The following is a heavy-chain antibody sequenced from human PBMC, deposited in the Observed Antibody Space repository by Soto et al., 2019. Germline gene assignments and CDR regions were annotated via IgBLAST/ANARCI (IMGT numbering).Heavy chain of an antibody. J-gene: IGHJ4*02. CDR1: GFTVSSYG. V-gene: IGHV3-30*03. CDR2: ISRDGGTK. Sequence: QVQLVESGGGVVQPGRSLRLSCAASGFTVSSYGMHWVRQAPGKGLEWVAVISRDGGTKYYADSVKGRFTISRDNSRNKLCLEMNSLRGDDMAVYYCTGEVAAGYWGQGTLVTVSS. D-gene: IGHD2-8*02. CDR3: TGEVAAGY.